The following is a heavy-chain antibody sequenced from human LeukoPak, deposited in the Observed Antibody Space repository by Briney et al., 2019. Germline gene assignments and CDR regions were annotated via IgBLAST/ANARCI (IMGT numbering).Heavy chain of an antibody. J-gene: IGHJ3*02. CDR1: GFTVSTNS. D-gene: IGHD6-13*01. Sequence: GGSLRLSCVVSGFTVSTNSMNWVRRAPGKGLEWVSVLYSGGATYYADSVKGRFTISRDNSKNTLYLQMNSLRADDTAVYYCARDRDSSSWYGLDAFDIWGQGTMVTVSS. CDR2: LYSGGAT. V-gene: IGHV3-53*01. CDR3: ARDRDSSSWYGLDAFDI.